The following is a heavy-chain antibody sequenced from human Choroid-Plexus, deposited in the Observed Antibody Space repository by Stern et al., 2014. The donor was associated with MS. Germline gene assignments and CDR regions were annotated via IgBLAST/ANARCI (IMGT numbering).Heavy chain of an antibody. CDR3: ATASVAGTVIDY. D-gene: IGHD6-19*01. CDR2: IFQTGST. CDR1: GGSISSNNR. J-gene: IGHJ4*02. Sequence: QVQLEESGPGLAKPSGTLSLTCVVSGGSISSNNRWSWVRQPPGQGLEWIWEIFQTGSTNYNPSLKSRVTISVDKPKNQFSLNLTSVTAADTAVYYCATASVAGTVIDYWGQGILVTVSS. V-gene: IGHV4-4*02.